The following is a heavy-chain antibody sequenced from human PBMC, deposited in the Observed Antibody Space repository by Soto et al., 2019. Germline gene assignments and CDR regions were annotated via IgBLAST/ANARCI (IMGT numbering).Heavy chain of an antibody. CDR1: GFTISSYW. CDR3: ARVDFWSGYYFDY. Sequence: GGSLRLSCAASGFTISSYWMHWVRQAPGKGLVWVSRINSDGSSTSYADSVKGRFTISRDNAKNTLYLQMNSLRAEDTAVYYCARVDFWSGYYFDYWGQGTLVTVSS. V-gene: IGHV3-74*01. J-gene: IGHJ4*02. D-gene: IGHD3-3*01. CDR2: INSDGSST.